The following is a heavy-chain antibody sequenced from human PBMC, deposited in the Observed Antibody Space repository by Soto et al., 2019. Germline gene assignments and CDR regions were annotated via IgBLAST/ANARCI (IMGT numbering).Heavy chain of an antibody. CDR1: GGSFSGYY. J-gene: IGHJ5*02. V-gene: IGHV4-34*01. D-gene: IGHD6-6*01. Sequence: QVQLQQWGAGLLKPSETLSLTCAVYGGSFSGYYWSWIRQPPGKGLEWIGEINHRGSINYNPSLKSRVTISVDTSKNQFSLKLSSVTAADTAVYYCARGGAARRARPIIVAPYNWFDPWGQGTLVTVSS. CDR3: ARGGAARRARPIIVAPYNWFDP. CDR2: INHRGSI.